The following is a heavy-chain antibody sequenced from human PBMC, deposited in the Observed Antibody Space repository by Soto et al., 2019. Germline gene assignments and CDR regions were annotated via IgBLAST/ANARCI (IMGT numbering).Heavy chain of an antibody. CDR3: ARDSILRYFDWLSPDYYYGMDV. Sequence: SVKVSCKASGGTFSSYTISWVRQAPGQGLEWMGRIIPILGIANYAQKFQGRVTITADKSTSTAYMELSSLRSEDTAVYYCARDSILRYFDWLSPDYYYGMDVWGQGTTVTVSS. J-gene: IGHJ6*02. V-gene: IGHV1-69*04. CDR1: GGTFSSYT. D-gene: IGHD3-9*01. CDR2: IIPILGIA.